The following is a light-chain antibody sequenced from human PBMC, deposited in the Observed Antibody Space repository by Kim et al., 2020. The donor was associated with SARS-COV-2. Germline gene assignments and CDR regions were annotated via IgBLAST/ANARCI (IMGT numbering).Light chain of an antibody. Sequence: SYELTQSPSVSVAPGKTARISCGGHNIGSKTVHWYQQKPGQAPVLVIYYDNDRPSGIPERFSGSNSGNPATLTISRVEAGDEADYYCQVWDSSSDHWVFGGGTKLTVL. J-gene: IGLJ3*02. CDR3: QVWDSSSDHWV. CDR2: YDN. V-gene: IGLV3-21*04. CDR1: NIGSKT.